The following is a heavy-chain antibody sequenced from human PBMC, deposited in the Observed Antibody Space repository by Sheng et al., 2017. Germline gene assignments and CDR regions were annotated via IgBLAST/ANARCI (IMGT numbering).Heavy chain of an antibody. D-gene: IGHD3-22*01. CDR2: ISGSGGST. Sequence: EVQLLESGGGLVQPGGSLRLSCAASGFTFSSYAMSWVRQAPGKGLEWVSAISGSGGSTYYADSVKGRFTISRDNSKNTLYLQMNSLRAEDTAVYYCAKDLEIVVVTLMGYHDYWGQGTLVTVSS. J-gene: IGHJ4*02. CDR1: GFTFSSYA. V-gene: IGHV3-23*01. CDR3: AKDLEIVVVTLMGYHDY.